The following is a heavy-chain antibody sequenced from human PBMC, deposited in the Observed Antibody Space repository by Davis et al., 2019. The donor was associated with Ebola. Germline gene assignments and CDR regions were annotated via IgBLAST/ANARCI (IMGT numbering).Heavy chain of an antibody. V-gene: IGHV5-51*01. CDR1: GYSFNTYW. CDR2: FHPGTSDL. CDR3: ARHGYFDTSAHYIPDY. J-gene: IGHJ4*02. Sequence: GESLKISCTASGYSFNTYWIGWVRQMPGKGVEWMGNFHPGTSDLKYSPSFQGQITISVDRSIRTAYLQWSSLKASDTAVYYCARHGYFDTSAHYIPDYWGQGTLVTVAS. D-gene: IGHD3-22*01.